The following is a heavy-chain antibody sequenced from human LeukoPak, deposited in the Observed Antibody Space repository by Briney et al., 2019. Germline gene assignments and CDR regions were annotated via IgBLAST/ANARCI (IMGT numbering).Heavy chain of an antibody. Sequence: SVKVSCKASRGTFSSYAISWVRQAPGQGLEWMGGIIPIFGTANYAQKFQGRVTITADESTSTAYMELSSLRSEDTAVYYCASHLSTRGYSGYKPGFDYWGQGTLVTVSS. CDR3: ASHLSTRGYSGYKPGFDY. CDR2: IIPIFGTA. V-gene: IGHV1-69*01. J-gene: IGHJ4*02. D-gene: IGHD5-12*01. CDR1: RGTFSSYA.